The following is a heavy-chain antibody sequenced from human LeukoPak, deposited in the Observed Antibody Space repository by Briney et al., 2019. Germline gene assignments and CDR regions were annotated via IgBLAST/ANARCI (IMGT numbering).Heavy chain of an antibody. J-gene: IGHJ4*02. V-gene: IGHV1-46*01. CDR1: GYTFTRYY. Sequence: ASVKVSCKASGYTFTRYYMHWVRQAPGQGLEWMGIINPSGGSTSYAQKFQGRVTMTRDTSTSTVYMELSSLRSEDTAVYYCARVLRKYCSSTSCYLFDYWGQGTLVTVSS. CDR3: ARVLRKYCSSTSCYLFDY. D-gene: IGHD2-2*01. CDR2: INPSGGST.